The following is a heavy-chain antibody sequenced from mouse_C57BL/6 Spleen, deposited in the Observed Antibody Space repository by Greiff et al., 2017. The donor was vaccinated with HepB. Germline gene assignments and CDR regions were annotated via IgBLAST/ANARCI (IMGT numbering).Heavy chain of an antibody. J-gene: IGHJ4*01. D-gene: IGHD1-1*01. CDR3: AITTVNAMDY. V-gene: IGHV2-6*01. CDR2: IWGVGST. Sequence: QVQLKESGPGLVAPSQRLSITCTVSGFSLTSYGVDWVRQSPGKGLEWLGVIWGVGSTNYNSALKSRLSISKGNSKSQVFLKMNSLQTDDTAMYYCAITTVNAMDYWGQGTSVTVSS. CDR1: GFSLTSYG.